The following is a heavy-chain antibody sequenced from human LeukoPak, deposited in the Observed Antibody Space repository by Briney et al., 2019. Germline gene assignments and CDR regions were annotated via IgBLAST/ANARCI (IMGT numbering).Heavy chain of an antibody. CDR2: IYYSGIT. V-gene: IGHV4-39*01. Sequence: SETLSLTCTVSGGSISSTGHYWGWIRQPPGTGLEWIGSIYYSGITDYNPSLRSRVTISLDTSNNQVSLKLNSVTAADTAVYYCARRRDEYGSYFDYWGQGTLVTVSP. CDR3: ARRRDEYGSYFDY. J-gene: IGHJ4*02. D-gene: IGHD5-24*01. CDR1: GGSISSTGHY.